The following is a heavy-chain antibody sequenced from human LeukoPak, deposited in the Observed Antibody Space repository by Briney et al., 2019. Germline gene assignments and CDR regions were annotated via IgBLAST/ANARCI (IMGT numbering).Heavy chain of an antibody. CDR3: ARWFCTSTTCYYDY. CDR2: ISGSGTST. V-gene: IGHV3-23*01. J-gene: IGHJ4*02. CDR1: GFTFSSFA. D-gene: IGHD2-2*01. Sequence: GGSLRLSCGASGFTFSSFAMTWVRQAPGKGLEWVSTISGSGTSTYYADSVKGRFTISRDNSKNTLSLQMNSLRADDTAVYYCARWFCTSTTCYYDYWGQGTLVTVSS.